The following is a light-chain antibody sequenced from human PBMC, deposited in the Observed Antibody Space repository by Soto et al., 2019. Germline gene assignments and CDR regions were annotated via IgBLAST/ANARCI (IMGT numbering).Light chain of an antibody. Sequence: QSVLTQPPSISGAPGQRVTISCTGSSSNIGAGSDVHWYHQLPGTAPKLLIYGNTNRPSGVPDRFSGSKSGTSASLAIAGLQTEDEGDDYCQTYNSSLSGLYVFGTGTKVTV. CDR3: QTYNSSLSGLYV. J-gene: IGLJ1*01. CDR2: GNT. CDR1: SSNIGAGSD. V-gene: IGLV1-40*01.